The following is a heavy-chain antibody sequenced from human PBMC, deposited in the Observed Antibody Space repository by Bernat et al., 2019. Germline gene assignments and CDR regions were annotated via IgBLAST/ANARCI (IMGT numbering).Heavy chain of an antibody. Sequence: EVQLVESGGGLVQPGGSLRLSCAASGFTVSSNYMSWVRQAPGKGLEWVSVIYSGGSTYYADSVKGRFTISRDNSKNTLYLQVNSLRAEDTAVYYCARDRTYYYDSSGYYYDYWGQGTLVTVSS. V-gene: IGHV3-66*01. J-gene: IGHJ4*02. CDR1: GFTVSSNY. CDR2: IYSGGST. CDR3: ARDRTYYYDSSGYYYDY. D-gene: IGHD3-22*01.